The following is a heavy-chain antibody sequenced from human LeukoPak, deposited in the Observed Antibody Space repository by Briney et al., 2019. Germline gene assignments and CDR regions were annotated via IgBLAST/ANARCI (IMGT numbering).Heavy chain of an antibody. J-gene: IGHJ4*02. Sequence: SGPALVKPTQTLTLTCTLPGLSLSTSGMCVSWIRQPPGKALEWLARIDWDDDKFYSTSLKTRLTISRDTSKNQVVLSMTNMDPVATATYYCARGYSYGYAFDYWGQGALVTVSS. D-gene: IGHD5-18*01. V-gene: IGHV2-70*17. CDR1: GLSLSTSGMC. CDR2: IDWDDDK. CDR3: ARGYSYGYAFDY.